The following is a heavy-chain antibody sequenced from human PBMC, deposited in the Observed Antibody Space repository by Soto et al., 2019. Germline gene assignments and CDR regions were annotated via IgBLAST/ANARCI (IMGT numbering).Heavy chain of an antibody. J-gene: IGHJ4*02. CDR1: GFTFSSYW. Sequence: GGSLRLSCAASGFTFSSYWMSWVRQAPGKGLEWVANIKQDGSEKYYVDSVKGRFTISRDNAKNSLYLQMNSLRAEDTAVYYCARRGDYDFWSGYSPLDYWGQGTLVTVSS. D-gene: IGHD3-3*01. V-gene: IGHV3-7*01. CDR3: ARRGDYDFWSGYSPLDY. CDR2: IKQDGSEK.